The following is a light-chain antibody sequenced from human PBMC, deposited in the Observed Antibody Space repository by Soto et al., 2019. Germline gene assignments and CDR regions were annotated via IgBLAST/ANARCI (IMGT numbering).Light chain of an antibody. J-gene: IGKJ5*01. Sequence: EIVMTQPPATLSVSPGERATLSCRASQSVSSNLAWYQQKPGQAPRLLIYGASTRATGIPARFSGSGSGTEFTLTISSLQSEDFAVYYCQQYNNWPLGITFGQGTRLEIK. CDR1: QSVSSN. CDR3: QQYNNWPLGIT. V-gene: IGKV3-15*01. CDR2: GAS.